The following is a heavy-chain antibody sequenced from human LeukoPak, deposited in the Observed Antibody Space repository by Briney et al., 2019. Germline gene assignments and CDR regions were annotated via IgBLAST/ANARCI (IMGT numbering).Heavy chain of an antibody. V-gene: IGHV3-30*18. CDR2: ISYDGSNK. J-gene: IGHJ5*02. CDR3: AKDFQVVVAATNSQRWFDP. D-gene: IGHD2-15*01. Sequence: GGSLRLSCAASGFTFSSYGMHWVRQAPGKGLEWVAVISYDGSNKYYADSVKGRFTISRDNSKNTLYLQMNSLRAEDTAVYYCAKDFQVVVAATNSQRWFDPWGQGTLVTVSS. CDR1: GFTFSSYG.